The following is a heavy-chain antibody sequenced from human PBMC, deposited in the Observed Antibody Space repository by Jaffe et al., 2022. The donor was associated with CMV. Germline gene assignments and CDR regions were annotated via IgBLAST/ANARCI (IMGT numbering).Heavy chain of an antibody. CDR3: ARVTVTSSNVFYYYYYGMDV. J-gene: IGHJ6*02. CDR1: GYTFTGYY. Sequence: QVQLVQSGAEVKKPGASVKVSCKASGYTFTGYYMHWVRQAPGQGLEWMGWINPNSGGTNYAQKFQGRVTMTRDTSISTAYMELSRLRSDDTAVYYCARVTVTSSNVFYYYYYGMDVWGQGTTVTVSS. V-gene: IGHV1-2*02. CDR2: INPNSGGT. D-gene: IGHD4-17*01.